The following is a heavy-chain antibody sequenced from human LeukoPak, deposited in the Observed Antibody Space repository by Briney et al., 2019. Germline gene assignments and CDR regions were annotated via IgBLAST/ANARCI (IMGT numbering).Heavy chain of an antibody. Sequence: PGGSLRLSCAASGFTFSSYWMHWVRQAPGKGLVWVSSINSDGTTTTYADSVKGRFTMSRDKAKTTLYLQMNSLRAEDTAVYYCAKESYDSSGYTFDYWGQGTLVTVSS. J-gene: IGHJ4*02. CDR2: INSDGTTT. D-gene: IGHD3-22*01. V-gene: IGHV3-74*01. CDR1: GFTFSSYW. CDR3: AKESYDSSGYTFDY.